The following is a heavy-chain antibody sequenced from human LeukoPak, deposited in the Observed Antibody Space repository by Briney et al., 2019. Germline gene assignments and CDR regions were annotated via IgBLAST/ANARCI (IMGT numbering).Heavy chain of an antibody. CDR2: ISSSGSTI. D-gene: IGHD2-2*01. CDR3: ARAPRQLLADDY. Sequence: GGSLRLSCAASGFTFSSYEMNWVRQAPGKGLEWVSYISSSGSTIYYADSVKGRFTISRDNAKNSLYLQMNSLRAEDTAVYYCARAPRQLLADDYWGQGTLVTVSS. J-gene: IGHJ4*02. CDR1: GFTFSSYE. V-gene: IGHV3-48*03.